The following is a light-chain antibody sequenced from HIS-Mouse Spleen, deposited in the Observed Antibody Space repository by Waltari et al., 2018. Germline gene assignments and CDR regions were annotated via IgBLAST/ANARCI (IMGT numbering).Light chain of an antibody. CDR3: CSYAGSSTWV. CDR2: EGS. CDR1: SRDVGSYTF. V-gene: IGLV2-23*01. J-gene: IGLJ3*02. Sequence: QPALLHPASVSGSPGHPTTIPSTGTSRDVGSYTFVPWYQQHPGKAPKLMIYEGSKRPSGVSNRFSGSKSGNTASLTISGLQAEDEADYYCCSYAGSSTWVFGGGTKLTVL.